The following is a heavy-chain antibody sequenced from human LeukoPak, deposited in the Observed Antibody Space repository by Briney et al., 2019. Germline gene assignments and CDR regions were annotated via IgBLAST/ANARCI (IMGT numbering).Heavy chain of an antibody. CDR2: IHYSGRT. CDR1: GGSISNYY. CDR3: ARQFDP. Sequence: SETLSLTCTVSGGSISNYYWSWIRQPPGMGLEWMGYIHYSGRTNYNPSLKSRVTISLDTSKNHFSLKLTSVTAADTAVYYCARQFDPWGQGTLVTVSS. J-gene: IGHJ5*02. V-gene: IGHV4-59*08.